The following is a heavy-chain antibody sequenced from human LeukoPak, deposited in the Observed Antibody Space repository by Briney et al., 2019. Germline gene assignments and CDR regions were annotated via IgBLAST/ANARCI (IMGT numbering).Heavy chain of an antibody. CDR2: ISAYNGNT. CDR3: ARTLSIAVETYFDY. V-gene: IGHV1-18*01. D-gene: IGHD6-19*01. Sequence: ASVKVSCKASGYTFTSYGISWVRQAPGQGLEWMGWISAYNGNTNYAQKLQGRVTMATDTSTSTAYMELRSLRSDDTAVYYCARTLSIAVETYFDYWGQGTLVTVSS. CDR1: GYTFTSYG. J-gene: IGHJ4*02.